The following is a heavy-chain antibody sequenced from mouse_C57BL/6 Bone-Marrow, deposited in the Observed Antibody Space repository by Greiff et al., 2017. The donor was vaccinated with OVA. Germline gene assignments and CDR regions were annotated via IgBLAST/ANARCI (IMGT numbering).Heavy chain of an antibody. CDR1: GFNIKNTY. CDR2: IDPANDNT. D-gene: IGHD1-1*01. J-gene: IGHJ4*01. V-gene: IGHV14-3*01. Sequence: VQLQQSVAELVRPGASVKLSCTASGFNIKNTYMHWVKQRPEQGLEWIGRIDPANDNTKYAPKFQGKATMTAEPSSNTAYLQLSSLSSEDTAVYCCARVNFGSSFYAMDYWGQGTSVTVSS. CDR3: ARVNFGSSFYAMDY.